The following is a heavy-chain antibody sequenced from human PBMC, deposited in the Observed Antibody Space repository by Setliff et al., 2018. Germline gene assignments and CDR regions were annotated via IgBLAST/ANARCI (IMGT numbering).Heavy chain of an antibody. J-gene: IGHJ4*02. Sequence: SETLSLTCTASGGSISSSSYYWGWVRQSPGKGLEWMGSIYHTGTTDYNPSLKSRVTISVDTSKNQFSLRLTSVTAADTAVYYCVRDYGPNDHWGQGTLVTVSS. CDR3: VRDYGPNDH. D-gene: IGHD3-10*01. CDR2: IYHTGTT. CDR1: GGSISSSSYY. V-gene: IGHV4-39*07.